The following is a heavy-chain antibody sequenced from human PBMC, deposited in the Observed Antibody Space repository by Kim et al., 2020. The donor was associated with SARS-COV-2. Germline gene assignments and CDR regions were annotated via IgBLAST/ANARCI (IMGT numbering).Heavy chain of an antibody. Sequence: SETLSLTCTVSGGSISSGDYYWSWIRQPPGKGLEWIGYIYYTGSSPYNPSLNSQVTISIDTSKNQFSLKVSSVTAADTAVYYCARGPPIGGGDCYSHWGQGTXVTVSS. CDR3: ARGPPIGGGDCYSH. CDR2: IYYTGSS. V-gene: IGHV4-30-4*01. CDR1: GGSISSGDYY. D-gene: IGHD2-21*02. J-gene: IGHJ4*02.